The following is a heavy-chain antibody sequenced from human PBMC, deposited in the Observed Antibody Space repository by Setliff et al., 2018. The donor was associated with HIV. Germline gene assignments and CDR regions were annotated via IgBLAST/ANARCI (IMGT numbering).Heavy chain of an antibody. CDR1: GGSFSGYY. V-gene: IGHV4-34*01. CDR2: SNHSGST. J-gene: IGHJ4*02. D-gene: IGHD6-13*01. CDR3: ARGPVYSSTIDY. Sequence: NPSETLSLTCDVYGGSFSGYYWSWIRQPPGKGLEWIGESNHSGSTNYNPSLKSRVTISVDTSKRQFSLKLSSVTAADTAVFYCARGPVYSSTIDYWGQGTLVTVSS.